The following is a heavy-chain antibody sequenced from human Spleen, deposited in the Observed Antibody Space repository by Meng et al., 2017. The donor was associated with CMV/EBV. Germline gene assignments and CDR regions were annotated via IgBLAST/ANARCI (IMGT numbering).Heavy chain of an antibody. J-gene: IGHJ4*02. D-gene: IGHD3-3*01. V-gene: IGHV3-74*01. CDR1: GFTFSGFW. CDR2: INSDGSNT. CDR3: ARGGYDFWSGYYAY. Sequence: GESLKISCVASGFTFSGFWMHWVRQAPGKGLVWVSRINSDGSNTYYADSVKGRFTISRDNAKNTSYLQLNSLRAEDTAVYYCARGGYDFWSGYYAYWGQGTLVTVSS.